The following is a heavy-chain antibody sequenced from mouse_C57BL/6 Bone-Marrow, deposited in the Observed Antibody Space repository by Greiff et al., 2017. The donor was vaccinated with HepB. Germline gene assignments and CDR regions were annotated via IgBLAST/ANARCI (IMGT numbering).Heavy chain of an antibody. J-gene: IGHJ4*01. CDR2: IDPENGDT. CDR1: GFNIKDDY. V-gene: IGHV14-4*01. D-gene: IGHD1-1*01. Sequence: VQLQQSGAELVRPGASVKLSCTASGFNIKDDYMHWVKQRPEQGLEWIGWIDPENGDTEYASKFQGKATIPADTSSNTAYLQLSSLTSEDTAVYYCTTVIYYYGSSLWGQGTSVTVSS. CDR3: TTVIYYYGSSL.